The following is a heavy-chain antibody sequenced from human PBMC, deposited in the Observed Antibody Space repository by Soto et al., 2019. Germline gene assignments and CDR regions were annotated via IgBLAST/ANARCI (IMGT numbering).Heavy chain of an antibody. V-gene: IGHV3-30*18. D-gene: IGHD5-18*01. CDR1: GFTFSSYG. CDR2: ISYDGSNK. Sequence: QVPLVESGGGVVQPGRSLRLSCAASGFTFSSYGMHWVRQAPGKGLEWVAVISYDGSNKYYADSVKGRFTISRDNSKNTLYLQMNSLRAEDTAVYYCAKDRGHSYDIMSYWGQGTLVTVSS. J-gene: IGHJ4*02. CDR3: AKDRGHSYDIMSY.